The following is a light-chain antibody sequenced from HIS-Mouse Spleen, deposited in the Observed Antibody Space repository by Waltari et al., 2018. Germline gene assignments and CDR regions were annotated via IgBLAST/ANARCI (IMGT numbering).Light chain of an antibody. V-gene: IGLV1-44*01. J-gene: IGLJ2*01. Sequence: QSVLTQPPSASGTPGPRVTISSSGSSSNIGSTTVNWYQQPPGTAPKLLIYSNNQRPSGVPDRFSGSKSGTSASLAISGLQSEDEADYYCAAWDDSLNGVVFGGGTKLTVL. CDR3: AAWDDSLNGVV. CDR1: SSNIGSTT. CDR2: SNN.